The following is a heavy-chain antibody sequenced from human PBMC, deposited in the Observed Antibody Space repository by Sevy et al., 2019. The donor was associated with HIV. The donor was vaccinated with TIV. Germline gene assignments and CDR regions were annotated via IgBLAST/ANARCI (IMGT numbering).Heavy chain of an antibody. CDR3: ARGDPPLIHRGRQSIAAAGGGMDV. J-gene: IGHJ6*02. CDR2: ISSSGHTI. Sequence: GGSLRLSCAASGFTFSDYYMNWIRQTPGKGLEWISYISSSGHTIYYADSVKGRFTISRDNAKNSLYLQMNSLRAEDTAVYYCARGDPPLIHRGRQSIAAAGGGMDVWGQGTTVTVSS. CDR1: GFTFSDYY. V-gene: IGHV3-11*01. D-gene: IGHD6-13*01.